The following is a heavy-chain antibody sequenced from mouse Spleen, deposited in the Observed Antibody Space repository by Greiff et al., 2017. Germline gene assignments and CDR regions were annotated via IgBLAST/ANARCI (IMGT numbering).Heavy chain of an antibody. CDR2: INPSTGGT. J-gene: IGHJ3*01. D-gene: IGHD2-4*01. CDR3: ARAYDYDAWFAY. V-gene: IGHV1-42*01. Sequence: EVKLMESGPELVKPGASVKISCKASGYSFTGYYMNWVKQSPEKSLEWIGEINPSTGGTTYNQKFKAKATLTVDKSSSTAYMQLKSLTSEDSAVYYCARAYDYDAWFAYWGQGTLVTVSA. CDR1: GYSFTGYY.